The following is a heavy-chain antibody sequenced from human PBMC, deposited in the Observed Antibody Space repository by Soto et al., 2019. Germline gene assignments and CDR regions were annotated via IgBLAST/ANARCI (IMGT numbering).Heavy chain of an antibody. J-gene: IGHJ4*02. CDR1: GFTFSTYG. D-gene: IGHD3-3*01. V-gene: IGHV3-30*18. CDR2: ISYDGSNK. CDR3: AKVLLVPVLEWLLLGDY. Sequence: GGSLRLSCAASGFTFSTYGLHGFRQAPGKGLEWVAVISYDGSNKYYADSVKGRFTISRDNSKNTLYLQMNSLRAEDTAVYYCAKVLLVPVLEWLLLGDYWGQGSLVIVSS.